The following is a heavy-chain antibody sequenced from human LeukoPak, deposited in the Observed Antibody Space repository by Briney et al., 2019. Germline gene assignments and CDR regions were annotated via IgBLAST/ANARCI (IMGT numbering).Heavy chain of an antibody. CDR2: IYSGGST. D-gene: IGHD3-10*01. J-gene: IGHJ5*02. CDR3: ARGTSWPQWFDP. Sequence: GGSLTLSCAASGFTVSSNYMSWVRQAPGKGLEWVSVIYSGGSTFYADSVKGRFTISRDNSKNTLYLQMSSLRAEDTAVYYCARGTSWPQWFDPWGQGTLVSVSS. V-gene: IGHV3-53*01. CDR1: GFTVSSNY.